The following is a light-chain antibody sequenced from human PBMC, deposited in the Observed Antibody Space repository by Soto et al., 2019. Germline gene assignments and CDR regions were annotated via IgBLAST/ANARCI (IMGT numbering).Light chain of an antibody. V-gene: IGLV2-8*01. Sequence: LALTQPPYASGSPGQSVTISCTGTSSEVGGYNYVSWYQLQPGKAPKLTIYEDSKRHSGVLDRFSGSKSGNPASLPVSGLQAEDEAHYCCSSYAGSNHYVFGTRTKVTVL. J-gene: IGLJ1*01. CDR1: SSEVGGYNY. CDR2: EDS. CDR3: SSYAGSNHYV.